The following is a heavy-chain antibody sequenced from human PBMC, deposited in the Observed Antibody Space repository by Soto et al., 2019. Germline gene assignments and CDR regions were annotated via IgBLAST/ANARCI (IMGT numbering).Heavy chain of an antibody. CDR2: ISGSGGST. D-gene: IGHD2-2*01. CDR1: GFTFSSYA. V-gene: IGHV3-23*01. J-gene: IGHJ4*02. Sequence: PGGSLRLSCAASGFTFSSYAMSWVRQAPGKGLEWVSAISGSGGSTYYADSVKGRFTISRDNSKNTLYLQMNSLRAEDTAVYYCAKIYCSSTSCGSFYYWGQGNLVTVSS. CDR3: AKIYCSSTSCGSFYY.